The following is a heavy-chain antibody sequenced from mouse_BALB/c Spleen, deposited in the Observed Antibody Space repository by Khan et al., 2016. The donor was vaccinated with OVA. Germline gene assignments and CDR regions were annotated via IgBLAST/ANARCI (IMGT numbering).Heavy chain of an antibody. CDR1: GFTFSDYG. CDR2: ISTLAYSI. V-gene: IGHV5-15*02. J-gene: IGHJ3*01. Sequence: EVELVESGGGLVQPGGSRKLSCAAAGFTFSDYGMAWVRQAPGKGPEWVAFISTLAYSIYYADTVTGRFTISRENAKNTLYLEMSSLRSEDTAMYYCVRGLRLFAYWGQGTLVTVSA. D-gene: IGHD1-2*01. CDR3: VRGLRLFAY.